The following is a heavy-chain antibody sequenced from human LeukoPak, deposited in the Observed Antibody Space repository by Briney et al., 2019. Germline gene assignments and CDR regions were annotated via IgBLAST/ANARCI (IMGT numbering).Heavy chain of an antibody. CDR2: IIPIFGTA. CDR1: GGTFSSYA. J-gene: IGHJ6*03. CDR3: ASSGSPLGYYYYYMDV. V-gene: IGHV1-69*05. Sequence: ASVKVSCKASGGTFSSYAISWVRQAPGQGLEWMGGIIPIFGTANYAQKLQGRVTMTTDTSTSTAYMELRSLRSDDTAVYYCASSGSPLGYYYYYMDVWGKGTTVTVSS. D-gene: IGHD1-26*01.